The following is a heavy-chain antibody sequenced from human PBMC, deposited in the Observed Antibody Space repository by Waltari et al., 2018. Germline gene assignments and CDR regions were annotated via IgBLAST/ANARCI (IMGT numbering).Heavy chain of an antibody. CDR3: ARAGYLSAFDI. V-gene: IGHV4-59*01. CDR1: GGSISSYY. J-gene: IGHJ3*02. D-gene: IGHD5-12*01. CDR2: IYYSGST. Sequence: QVQLQESGPGLVKPSETLSLTCTVSGGSISSYYWSWIRQPPGKGLELIGYIYYSGSTNYNPSLKSRVTISVDTSKNQFSLKLSSVTAADTAVYYCARAGYLSAFDIWGQGTMVTVSS.